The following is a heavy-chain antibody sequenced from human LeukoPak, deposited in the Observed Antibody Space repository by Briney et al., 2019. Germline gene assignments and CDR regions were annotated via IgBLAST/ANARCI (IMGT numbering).Heavy chain of an antibody. J-gene: IGHJ5*02. D-gene: IGHD3-3*01. Sequence: SETLSLTCAVYGGSFSGYYWSWIRQPPGKGLEWIGEINHSGSTNYNPSLKSRVTISVDTSKNQFSLKLSSVTAADTAVYYCAREGGGTIFGVVIIGTQNWFDPWGQGTLVTVSS. CDR3: AREGGGTIFGVVIIGTQNWFDP. CDR2: INHSGST. CDR1: GGSFSGYY. V-gene: IGHV4-34*01.